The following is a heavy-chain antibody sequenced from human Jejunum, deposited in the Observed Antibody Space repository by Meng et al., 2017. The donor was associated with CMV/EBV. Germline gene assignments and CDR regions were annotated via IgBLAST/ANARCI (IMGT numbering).Heavy chain of an antibody. Sequence: TFSSYGMHWVRQAPGKGLDWVAFIRYDGSNKYYADSVKGRFTISRDNFKNTLYLQMNSLRAEDTAVYYCVASYYDIVTGYSKFDYWGQGTLVTVSS. CDR1: TFSSYG. V-gene: IGHV3-30*02. J-gene: IGHJ4*02. CDR3: VASYYDIVTGYSKFDY. CDR2: IRYDGSNK. D-gene: IGHD3-9*01.